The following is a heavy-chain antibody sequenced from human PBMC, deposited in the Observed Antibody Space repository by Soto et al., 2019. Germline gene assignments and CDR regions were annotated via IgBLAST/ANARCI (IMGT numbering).Heavy chain of an antibody. CDR2: IKQDGSEK. V-gene: IGHV3-7*01. Sequence: GGSLRLSCAASGFTFSSYWMSWVRQAPGKGLEWVANIKQDGSEKYYVDFVKGRFTISRDNAKNSLYLQMNSLRAEDTAVYYCARQGGTYYDFWSGQYYYYYYMDVWGKGTTVTVSS. J-gene: IGHJ6*03. CDR1: GFTFSSYW. CDR3: ARQGGTYYDFWSGQYYYYYYMDV. D-gene: IGHD3-3*01.